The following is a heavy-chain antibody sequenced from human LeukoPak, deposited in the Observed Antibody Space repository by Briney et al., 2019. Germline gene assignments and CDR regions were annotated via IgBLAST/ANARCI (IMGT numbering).Heavy chain of an antibody. J-gene: IGHJ4*02. CDR3: AKVEQWLGASGSGIDY. Sequence: GGSLRLSCAASGFTFSSYAMSWVRQAPGKGLEWVSAFSGSGGSTYYADSVKGRFTISRDNSKNTLYLQMNSLRAEDTAVYYCAKVEQWLGASGSGIDYWGQGTLVTVPS. CDR2: FSGSGGST. CDR1: GFTFSSYA. D-gene: IGHD6-19*01. V-gene: IGHV3-23*01.